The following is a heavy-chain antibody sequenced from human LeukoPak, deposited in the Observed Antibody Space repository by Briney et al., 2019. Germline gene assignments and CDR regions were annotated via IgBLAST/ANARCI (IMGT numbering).Heavy chain of an antibody. V-gene: IGHV3-30*04. Sequence: GGSLRLSCAASGFTFSSYVMHWVRQAPGKGLEWVAIISYDGSNEYYADSVKGRFTISRDNSKDTLYLQMNSLRAEDTAVYSCAKRLGYGLSVSPFDYWGQGTLVTVSS. J-gene: IGHJ4*02. CDR2: ISYDGSNE. D-gene: IGHD5-18*01. CDR1: GFTFSSYV. CDR3: AKRLGYGLSVSPFDY.